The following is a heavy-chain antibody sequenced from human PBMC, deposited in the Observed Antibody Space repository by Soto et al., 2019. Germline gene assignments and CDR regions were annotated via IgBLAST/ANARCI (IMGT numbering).Heavy chain of an antibody. CDR1: GFTFSSYG. V-gene: IGHV3-30*18. CDR3: ANVLITMIRGGGYGMDV. Sequence: QVQLVESGGGVVQPGRSLRLSCAASGFTFSSYGMNWVRQAPGKGLEWVAVISYDGSNKYYADSVKGRLTISRDNSKNTLYLLMHSLRAADTAVYYCANVLITMIRGGGYGMDVWGQGTTVTVSS. D-gene: IGHD3-10*01. CDR2: ISYDGSNK. J-gene: IGHJ6*02.